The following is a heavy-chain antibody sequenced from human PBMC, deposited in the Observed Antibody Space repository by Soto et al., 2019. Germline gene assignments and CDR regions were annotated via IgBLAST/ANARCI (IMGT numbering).Heavy chain of an antibody. D-gene: IGHD2-2*01. Sequence: GGSLRLSCAASGFTVSSNYMSWVRQAPGKGLEWVSVIYSGGSTYYADSVKGRFTISRDNSKNTLYLQMNSLRAEDTAVYYCAREVDDVVVPAGPYGKYYYYYMDVWGKGTTVTVSS. CDR3: AREVDDVVVPAGPYGKYYYYYMDV. CDR2: IYSGGST. V-gene: IGHV3-66*01. J-gene: IGHJ6*03. CDR1: GFTVSSNY.